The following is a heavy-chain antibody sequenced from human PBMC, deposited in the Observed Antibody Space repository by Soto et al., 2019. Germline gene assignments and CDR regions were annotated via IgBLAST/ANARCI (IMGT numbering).Heavy chain of an antibody. Sequence: SETLSLTCTXSGGSISSSSYYWGWIRQPPGKGLEWIGSIYYSGSTYYNPSLKSRVTISVDTSKNQFSLKLSSVTAADTAVYYCARIPYYYDSSGYYRTAFDYWGQGTLVTVSS. V-gene: IGHV4-39*01. J-gene: IGHJ4*02. D-gene: IGHD3-22*01. CDR3: ARIPYYYDSSGYYRTAFDY. CDR1: GGSISSSSYY. CDR2: IYYSGST.